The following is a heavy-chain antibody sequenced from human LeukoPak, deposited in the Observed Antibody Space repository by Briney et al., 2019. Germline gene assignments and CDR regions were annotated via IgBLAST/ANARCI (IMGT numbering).Heavy chain of an antibody. V-gene: IGHV3-23*01. D-gene: IGHD6-13*01. CDR2: ISGSGGST. Sequence: GGTLRLSCAASGFTFISYGMSWVRQAPGKGLEWVSAISGSGGSTHYADSVKGRFTISRDNSKNTLYLQMNSLRAEDTAVYYCAKDGPYSSSWKRWFDPWGQGTLVTVSS. J-gene: IGHJ5*02. CDR3: AKDGPYSSSWKRWFDP. CDR1: GFTFISYG.